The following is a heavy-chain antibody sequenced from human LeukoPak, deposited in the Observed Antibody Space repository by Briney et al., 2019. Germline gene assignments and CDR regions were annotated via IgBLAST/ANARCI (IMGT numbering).Heavy chain of an antibody. CDR1: GFTFNRCA. V-gene: IGHV3-30-3*01. D-gene: IGHD5-12*01. CDR3: ARDESGYDPFDS. CDR2: ISYDGSNK. J-gene: IGHJ4*02. Sequence: GRSLRLSCAASGFTFNRCAMHWVRQAPRKGLEWVAVISYDGSNKYYADSVKGRFTISRDNSKNTVYLQVNSLRAEDTAVYYCARDESGYDPFDSWGQGTLVTVSS.